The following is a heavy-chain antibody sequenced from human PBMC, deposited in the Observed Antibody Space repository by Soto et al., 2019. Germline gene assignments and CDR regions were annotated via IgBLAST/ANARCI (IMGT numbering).Heavy chain of an antibody. D-gene: IGHD3-3*01. J-gene: IGHJ5*02. CDR1: GGSFSGYY. CDR2: IDHSGYT. V-gene: IGHV4-34*01. CDR3: ARVRDWFDP. Sequence: LSLTCAVYGGSFSGYYWNWIRQPPGKGLEWIGEIDHSGYTNYNPSLKSRVTISVDTSKNQFSPRLTSVTAADTAVYYCARVRDWFDPWGQGSLVT.